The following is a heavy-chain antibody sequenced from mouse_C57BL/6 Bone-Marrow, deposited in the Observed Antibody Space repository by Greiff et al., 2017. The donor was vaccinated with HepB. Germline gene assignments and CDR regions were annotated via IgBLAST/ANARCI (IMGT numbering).Heavy chain of an antibody. CDR3: ARHYYDYDEGFAY. D-gene: IGHD2-4*01. Sequence: QVQLQQPGAELVMPGASVKLSCKASGYTFTSYWMHWVKQRPGQGLEWIGEIYPSDSYTNYNQKFKGKSTLTVDKSSSTAYMQLSSLTSEDSAVYYCARHYYDYDEGFAYWGQGTLVTVSA. CDR1: GYTFTSYW. CDR2: IYPSDSYT. J-gene: IGHJ3*01. V-gene: IGHV1-69*01.